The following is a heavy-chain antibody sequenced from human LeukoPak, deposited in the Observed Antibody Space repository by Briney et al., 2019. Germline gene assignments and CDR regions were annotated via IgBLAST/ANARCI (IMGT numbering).Heavy chain of an antibody. D-gene: IGHD4-23*01. Sequence: ASVRVSCKASGYTFTTYDINWVRQATGQGLEWMGWMNPNSGNTGYAQKFQGRVTMTRNTSISTAYMELSSLRSEDTAVYYCARGPNKSDGGNSGSAWFDPWGQGTLVTVSS. V-gene: IGHV1-8*01. CDR2: MNPNSGNT. CDR1: GYTFTTYD. CDR3: ARGPNKSDGGNSGSAWFDP. J-gene: IGHJ5*02.